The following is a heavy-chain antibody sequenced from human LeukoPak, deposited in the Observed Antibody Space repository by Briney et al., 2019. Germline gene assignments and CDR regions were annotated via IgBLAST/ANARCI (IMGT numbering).Heavy chain of an antibody. Sequence: GGSLRLSCAASGFTFSCYAMHWVRQAPGKGLEWVAVISYDGSNKYYADSVKGRFTISRDNSKNTLYLQMNSLRAEDTAVYYCARDRELDYDSSGYYIPYYWGQGTLVTVSS. D-gene: IGHD3-22*01. CDR2: ISYDGSNK. CDR3: ARDRELDYDSSGYYIPYY. J-gene: IGHJ4*02. CDR1: GFTFSCYA. V-gene: IGHV3-30-3*01.